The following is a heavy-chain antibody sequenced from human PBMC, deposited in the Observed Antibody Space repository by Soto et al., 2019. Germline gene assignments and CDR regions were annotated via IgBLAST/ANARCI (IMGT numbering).Heavy chain of an antibody. Sequence: SQTLSLTCAISGDSVSSNSAAWNWIRQSPSRGLEWLGRTYYRSKWYNDYAVSVKSRITINPDTSKNQFSLQLNSVTPEDTAVYYCARGNYDRQGYYYYGMDVWGQGTTVTV. CDR1: GDSVSSNSAA. D-gene: IGHD3-3*01. J-gene: IGHJ6*02. V-gene: IGHV6-1*01. CDR2: TYYRSKWYN. CDR3: ARGNYDRQGYYYYGMDV.